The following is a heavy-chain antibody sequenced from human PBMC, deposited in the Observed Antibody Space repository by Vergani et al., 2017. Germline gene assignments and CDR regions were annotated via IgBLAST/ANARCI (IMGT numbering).Heavy chain of an antibody. CDR1: GYSFTSYW. Sequence: EVQLVQSGAEVKKPGESLKIFCKGSGYSFTSYWIGWVRQMPGKGLEWMGIIYPGDSDTRYSPSFQGQVTISADKSISTAYLQWSSLKASDTAMYCCARPLWETEGEGHWFDAWGQGTLVTVSS. V-gene: IGHV5-51*01. D-gene: IGHD3-16*01. CDR3: ARPLWETEGEGHWFDA. J-gene: IGHJ5*02. CDR2: IYPGDSDT.